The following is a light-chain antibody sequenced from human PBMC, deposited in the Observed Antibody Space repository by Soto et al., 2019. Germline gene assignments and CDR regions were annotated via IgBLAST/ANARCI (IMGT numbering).Light chain of an antibody. J-gene: IGLJ1*01. Sequence: QSALTQPPSASGTPGQRVPISCSGSSSNIGSNTVNWYQQLPGTAPKLLIYSNNQRPSGVPDRFSGSKSGTSASLAISGFQSEDEADYYCAAWDDSLNGRVFGTGTRVTVL. V-gene: IGLV1-44*01. CDR1: SSNIGSNT. CDR2: SNN. CDR3: AAWDDSLNGRV.